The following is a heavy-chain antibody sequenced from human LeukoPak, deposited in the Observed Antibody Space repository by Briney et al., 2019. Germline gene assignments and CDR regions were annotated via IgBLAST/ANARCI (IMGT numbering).Heavy chain of an antibody. CDR1: GFTFSSYA. J-gene: IGHJ5*02. D-gene: IGHD3-10*01. CDR3: TRPHYYNGPRDT. V-gene: IGHV3-23*01. CDR2: ISGSGGST. Sequence: GGSLRLSCAASGFTFSSYAMSWVRQAPGKGLEWVSAISGSGGSTYYADSVKGRFTISRDNSKNTLYLQMNSLRAEDTAVYYCTRPHYYNGPRDTWGQGALVTVSS.